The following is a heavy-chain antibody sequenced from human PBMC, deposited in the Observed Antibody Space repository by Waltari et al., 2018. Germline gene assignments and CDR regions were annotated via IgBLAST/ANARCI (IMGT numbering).Heavy chain of an antibody. V-gene: IGHV1-69*05. CDR3: ARVISRYSSSSGGAFDI. J-gene: IGHJ3*02. Sequence: QVQLVQSGAEVKKPGSSVKVSCKASGGTFSSYAISWVRQAPGQGLEWMGGIIPIFGTANYAQKFQGRVTITTDESTSTAYMELSSLRSEDTAVYYCARVISRYSSSSGGAFDIWGQGTMVTVSS. D-gene: IGHD6-6*01. CDR1: GGTFSSYA. CDR2: IIPIFGTA.